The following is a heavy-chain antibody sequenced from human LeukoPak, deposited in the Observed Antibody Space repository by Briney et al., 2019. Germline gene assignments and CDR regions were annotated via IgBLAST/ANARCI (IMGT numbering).Heavy chain of an antibody. CDR3: ASTTVTRLDYYYYYYGMDV. V-gene: IGHV1-69*01. CDR1: GGTFSSYA. Sequence: ASVKVSCKASGGTFSSYAISWVRQAPGQGLEWMGGIIPIFGTANYAQKFQGRVTITADESTSTAYMELSSLRSEDTAVYYCASTTVTRLDYYYYYYGMDVWGQGTTVTVSS. D-gene: IGHD4-11*01. J-gene: IGHJ6*02. CDR2: IIPIFGTA.